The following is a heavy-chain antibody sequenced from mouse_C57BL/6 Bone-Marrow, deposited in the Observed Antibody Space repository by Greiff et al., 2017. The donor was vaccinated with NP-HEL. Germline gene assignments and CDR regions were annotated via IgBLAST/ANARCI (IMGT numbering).Heavy chain of an antibody. V-gene: IGHV1-64*01. CDR2: IHPNSGST. D-gene: IGHD1-1*01. J-gene: IGHJ2*01. CDR1: GYTFTSYW. Sequence: VQLQQPGAELVKPGASVKLSCKASGYTFTSYWMHWVKQRPGQGLEWIGMIHPNSGSTNYNEKFKSKATLTVDKSSSTAYMQLSSLTSEDSAVYYCARQYYGSRGDYFDYWGQGTTLTVSS. CDR3: ARQYYGSRGDYFDY.